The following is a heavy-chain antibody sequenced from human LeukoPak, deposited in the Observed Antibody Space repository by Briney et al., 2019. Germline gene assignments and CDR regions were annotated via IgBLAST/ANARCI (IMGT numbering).Heavy chain of an antibody. CDR2: MNPNSGNT. Sequence: ASVKVSCKASGYTFTSYDINWVRQATGQGLEWMGWMNPNSGNTGYAQKFQGRVTMTRNTSISTAYMELSSLRSEDTAVYYCARGRVGATFDAFDIWGQGTMVTVSS. D-gene: IGHD1-26*01. V-gene: IGHV1-8*01. J-gene: IGHJ3*02. CDR3: ARGRVGATFDAFDI. CDR1: GYTFTSYD.